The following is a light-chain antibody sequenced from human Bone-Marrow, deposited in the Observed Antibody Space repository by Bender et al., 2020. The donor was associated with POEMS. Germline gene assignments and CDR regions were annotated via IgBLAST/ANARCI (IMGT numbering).Light chain of an antibody. J-gene: IGLJ2*01. V-gene: IGLV3-1*01. Sequence: SYEVTQPPSVSVSPGQTASITCSGDDLGDKYVAWYQQKPGQSPVLVIYQDTKRPSGIPERFSGSNSGNTATLTISGTQATEEADYDWQAWETYSVIVGGGTKLPVL. CDR2: QDT. CDR1: DLGDKY. CDR3: QAWETYSVI.